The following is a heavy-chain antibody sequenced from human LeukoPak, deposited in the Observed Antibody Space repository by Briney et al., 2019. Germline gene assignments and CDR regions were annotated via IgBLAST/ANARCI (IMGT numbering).Heavy chain of an antibody. J-gene: IGHJ3*02. CDR1: GFTFSTYT. CDR2: ISYDGSNR. V-gene: IGHV3-30*04. Sequence: GGSLRLSCAASGFTFSTYTMHWVRQAPGKGLQWVALISYDGSNRYYTDSVEGRFTISRDNSKHTLYLQMDSLRVDDTAVYYCARVRGSRGYFSRNKNAFDIWGQGTMVTVSS. CDR3: ARVRGSRGYFSRNKNAFDI. D-gene: IGHD3-22*01.